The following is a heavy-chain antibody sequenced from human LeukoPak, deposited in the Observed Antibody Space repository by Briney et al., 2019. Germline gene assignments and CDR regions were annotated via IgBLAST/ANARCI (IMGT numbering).Heavy chain of an antibody. D-gene: IGHD3-16*02. CDR1: GYSFTSYW. CDR2: IYPGDSDT. V-gene: IGHV5-51*01. J-gene: IGHJ4*02. CDR3: ATRDDYDYVWGSYRSTEYYFDY. Sequence: GESLKISCKGSGYSFTSYWIGWVRQMPGKGLEWMGIIYPGDSDTRYSPSFQGQVTTSADKSISTAYLQWSSLKASDTAMYYCATRDDYDYVWGSYRSTEYYFDYWGQGTLVTVSS.